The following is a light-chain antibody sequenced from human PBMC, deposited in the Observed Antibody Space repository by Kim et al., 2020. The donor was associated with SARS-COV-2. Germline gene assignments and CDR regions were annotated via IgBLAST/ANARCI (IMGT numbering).Light chain of an antibody. V-gene: IGLV2-8*01. CDR3: SSYAGTRGL. CDR1: SKNVVKSNY. CDR2: EIY. Sequence: CTRTSKNVVKSNYSPWHQQHPGTALKILFYEIYERPSGVPDRFSGSKSGNAASLTVSGLQTEDDADYYCSSYAGTRGLFGSGTKVTVL. J-gene: IGLJ1*01.